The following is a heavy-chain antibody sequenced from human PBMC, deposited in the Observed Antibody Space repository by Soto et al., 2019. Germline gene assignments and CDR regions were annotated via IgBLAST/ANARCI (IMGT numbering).Heavy chain of an antibody. CDR1: GGSISSSSYY. Sequence: PSETLSLTCTVSGGSISSSSYYWGWIRQPPGKGLEWIGSIYYSGSTYYNPSLKSRVTISVDTSKNQFSLKLSSVTAADTAVYYCARAGRRVIAVAGTQVELGSSNYYYGMDVWGQGTTVTVSS. CDR3: ARAGRRVIAVAGTQVELGSSNYYYGMDV. D-gene: IGHD6-19*01. CDR2: IYYSGST. V-gene: IGHV4-39*01. J-gene: IGHJ6*02.